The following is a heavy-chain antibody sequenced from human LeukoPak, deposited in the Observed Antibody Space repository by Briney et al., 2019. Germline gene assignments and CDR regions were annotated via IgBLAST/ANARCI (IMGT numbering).Heavy chain of an antibody. Sequence: GGSLRLSCAASGFTFSSYGMNWVRQAPGKGLEWVSSISSSSSYIYYADSVKGRFTISRDNAKNSLYLQMNSLRAEDTAVYYCARDGIGIYDCVQGVAFDIWGQGTMVTVSS. D-gene: IGHD3-16*01. J-gene: IGHJ3*02. V-gene: IGHV3-21*01. CDR1: GFTFSSYG. CDR3: ARDGIGIYDCVQGVAFDI. CDR2: ISSSSSYI.